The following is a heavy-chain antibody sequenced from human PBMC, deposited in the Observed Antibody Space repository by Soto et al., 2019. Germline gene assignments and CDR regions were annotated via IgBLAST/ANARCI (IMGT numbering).Heavy chain of an antibody. D-gene: IGHD2-21*02. CDR2: IIPIFGTT. CDR3: ARGLYCGGGCYSHFDY. Sequence: VQLVQSGAEVKKPGSSVKVSCKASGGTFSTYPFIWVRQAPGQGLDWMGGIIPIFGTTDYGQRFQVRVTITADESTNTAYIELSSLRSDDTALYYCARGLYCGGGCYSHFDYWCQGTLVTVSS. V-gene: IGHV1-69*01. CDR1: GGTFSTYP. J-gene: IGHJ4*02.